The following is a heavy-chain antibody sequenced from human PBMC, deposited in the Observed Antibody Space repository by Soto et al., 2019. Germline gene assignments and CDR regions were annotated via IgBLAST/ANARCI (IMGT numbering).Heavy chain of an antibody. Sequence: SETLSLTCAVSGGSISSGGYSWSWIRQPPGKGLEWIGYIYHSGSTYYNPSLKSRVTISVDRSKNQFSLKLSSVTAADTAVYYCARVVGPSGDRGWNFDPWGQGTLVTVSS. D-gene: IGHD1-1*01. V-gene: IGHV4-30-2*01. CDR1: GGSISSGGYS. CDR3: ARVVGPSGDRGWNFDP. J-gene: IGHJ5*02. CDR2: IYHSGST.